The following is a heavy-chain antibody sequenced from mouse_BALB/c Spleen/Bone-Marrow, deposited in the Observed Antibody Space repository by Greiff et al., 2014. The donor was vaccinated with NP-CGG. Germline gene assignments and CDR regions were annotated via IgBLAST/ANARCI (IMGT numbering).Heavy chain of an antibody. D-gene: IGHD2-10*02. V-gene: IGHV14-4*02. J-gene: IGHJ2*01. Sequence: VHVKQSGAELVRSGASVKLSCTASDFNIKGYYMHWVKQRPEQGLEWIGWIDPENGDTEYAPKFQGKATMTADTSSNTAYLQLSSLTSEDTAVYYCNEGYGNYGYWGQGTTLTVSS. CDR3: NEGYGNYGY. CDR1: DFNIKGYY. CDR2: IDPENGDT.